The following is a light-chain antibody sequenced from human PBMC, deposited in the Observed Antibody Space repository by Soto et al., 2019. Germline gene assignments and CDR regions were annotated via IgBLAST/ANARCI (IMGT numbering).Light chain of an antibody. CDR2: GAS. CDR1: QSVSSN. Sequence: EIVMTQSPANLSVSPGDRATLSCRASQSVSSNLAWYQQKPGQGPRLLIYGASTKSTGIPARFSGGSSWTEYTLTISSLQSEDFADYYCQQYNKRPPYTFGQGTKVEIK. V-gene: IGKV3-15*01. J-gene: IGKJ2*01. CDR3: QQYNKRPPYT.